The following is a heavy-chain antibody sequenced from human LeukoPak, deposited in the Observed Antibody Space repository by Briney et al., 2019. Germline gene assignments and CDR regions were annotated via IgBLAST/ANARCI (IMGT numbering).Heavy chain of an antibody. D-gene: IGHD3-3*01. Sequence: GGSLRLSCAASGFTFDDYAMHWVRQAPGKGLEWVSGISWNSGSIGYADSVKGRFTISRDNAKNSLYLQMNSLKTEDTAVYYCTTGTGYDFWSGYYYRSWEFDYWGQGTLVTVSS. CDR1: GFTFDDYA. V-gene: IGHV3-9*01. J-gene: IGHJ4*02. CDR2: ISWNSGSI. CDR3: TTGTGYDFWSGYYYRSWEFDY.